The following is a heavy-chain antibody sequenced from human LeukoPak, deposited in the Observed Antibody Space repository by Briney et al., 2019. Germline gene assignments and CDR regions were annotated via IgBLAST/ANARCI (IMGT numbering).Heavy chain of an antibody. CDR1: GYTFTIHH. CDR3: AGDYSTSSWDN. D-gene: IGHD6-13*01. J-gene: IGHJ4*02. CDR2: INTNSGGT. V-gene: IGHV1-2*02. Sequence: GASVKVSCKASGYTFTIHHIQWVRQAPGQGLEWMGWINTNSGGTTYSQKFQGRITMTRDPSITTAYMELSSLRSDDTAVYYCAGDYSTSSWDNWGQGTLVTASS.